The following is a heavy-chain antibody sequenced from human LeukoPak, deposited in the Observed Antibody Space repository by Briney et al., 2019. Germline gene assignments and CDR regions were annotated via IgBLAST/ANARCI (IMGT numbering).Heavy chain of an antibody. Sequence: PSETLSLTCTVSGGSISSGDYYWSWIRQPPGKGLKWIRYIYYSGSTYYNPSLKSLVTISVDTSKSQLSLKLSSVTAADTAVYYCARARPGISHLDYWGQGTLVTVSS. CDR2: IYYSGST. D-gene: IGHD1-1*01. CDR3: ARARPGISHLDY. J-gene: IGHJ4*02. V-gene: IGHV4-30-4*01. CDR1: GGSISSGDYY.